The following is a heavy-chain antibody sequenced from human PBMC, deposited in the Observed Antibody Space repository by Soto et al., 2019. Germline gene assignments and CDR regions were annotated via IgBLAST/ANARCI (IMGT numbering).Heavy chain of an antibody. CDR1: GGTFSSHT. CDR2: IIPALGTA. D-gene: IGHD4-17*01. Sequence: QDQLVQSGAEVKKPGSSVKVSCKASGGTFSSHTFSWVRQAPGQGLEWMGRIIPALGTATYAQKCQGRVTITADESATTVYMELNSLRSEDTAVYYCARPDFGDYWYFDLWGRGTLVTVSS. V-gene: IGHV1-69*08. J-gene: IGHJ2*01. CDR3: ARPDFGDYWYFDL.